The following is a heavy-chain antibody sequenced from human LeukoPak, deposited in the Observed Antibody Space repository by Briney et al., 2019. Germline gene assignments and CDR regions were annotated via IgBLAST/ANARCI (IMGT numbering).Heavy chain of an antibody. J-gene: IGHJ1*01. CDR1: GGSISTYY. Sequence: PSETLSLTCTVSGGSISTYYWNWIRQPPGKGLEWIGYIYHSGSTNYNPSLQSRVTISVDTSKNQFSLNLSSVTAADTAVHYCARGGAARLHFQIWGQGTLVTVSS. CDR3: ARGGAARLHFQI. D-gene: IGHD6-6*01. V-gene: IGHV4-59*01. CDR2: IYHSGST.